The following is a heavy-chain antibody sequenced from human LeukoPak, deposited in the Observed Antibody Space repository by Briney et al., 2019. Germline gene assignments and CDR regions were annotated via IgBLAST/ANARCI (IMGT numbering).Heavy chain of an antibody. Sequence: PGGSLRLSCAASGFTFSSYWMSWVRQAPGKGLEWVANIKQDGGEKYYVDSVKGRFTISRDNAKNSLYLQMNSLRAEDTAVYYCATVGTTVPHDNWGQGTLVTVSS. D-gene: IGHD4-17*01. CDR2: IKQDGGEK. CDR1: GFTFSSYW. J-gene: IGHJ4*02. V-gene: IGHV3-7*01. CDR3: ATVGTTVPHDN.